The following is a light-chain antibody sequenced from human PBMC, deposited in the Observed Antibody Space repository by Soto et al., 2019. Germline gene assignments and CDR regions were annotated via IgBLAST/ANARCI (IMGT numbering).Light chain of an antibody. CDR3: SSYTSSSTLYV. J-gene: IGLJ1*01. Sequence: QSVLTQPASVSGSPGQSITISCTGTSREVGGYNYVSCYQQHPGKAPKLMIYDVSNRPSGVSNRFSGSKSGNTASLTISGLQAEDEADYYCSSYTSSSTLYVFGTGTKVTV. V-gene: IGLV2-14*01. CDR1: SREVGGYNY. CDR2: DVS.